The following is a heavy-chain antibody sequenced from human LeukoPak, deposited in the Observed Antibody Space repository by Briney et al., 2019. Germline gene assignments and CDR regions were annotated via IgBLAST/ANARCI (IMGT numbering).Heavy chain of an antibody. CDR1: GFIFSDHH. CDR3: SRSPAGNVLDQ. Sequence: GGSLRLSCAVSGFIFSDHHMDWVRQAPGKGLEWVGRIRSKANRHTTEYAASVKGRFTVSRDDSKNSLYLQMNSLKTEDTAVYYRSRSPAGNVLDQWGQGTLVTVSS. D-gene: IGHD2-8*01. J-gene: IGHJ5*02. V-gene: IGHV3-72*01. CDR2: IRSKANRHTT.